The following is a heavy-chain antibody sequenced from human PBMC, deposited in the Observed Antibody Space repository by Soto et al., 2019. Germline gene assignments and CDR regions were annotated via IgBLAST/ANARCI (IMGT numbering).Heavy chain of an antibody. D-gene: IGHD2-8*01. J-gene: IGHJ5*02. Sequence: QITLKESGPTLVKPTQTLTLTCTFSGFSLSTSGVGVGWIRQPPGKALEWLALIYWDDDKRYSPSLKSRLTTTKEPSKIQVVLKWPNMNPGEKAKYYLAHRRMGNTLNSWAEGTRVPVSS. CDR2: IYWDDDK. CDR3: AHRRMGNTLNS. CDR1: GFSLSTSGVG. V-gene: IGHV2-5*02.